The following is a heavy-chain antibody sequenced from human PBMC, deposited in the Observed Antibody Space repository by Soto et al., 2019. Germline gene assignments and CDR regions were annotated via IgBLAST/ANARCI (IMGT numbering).Heavy chain of an antibody. J-gene: IGHJ6*02. CDR3: AAGVDRYCSSTSCYARGYYYYYGMDV. CDR2: ISSSSSYT. V-gene: IGHV3-11*06. D-gene: IGHD2-2*01. CDR1: GFTFSDYY. Sequence: GGSQRLSCAASGFTFSDYYMSWIRQAPGKGLEWVSYISSSSSYTNYADSVKGRFTISRDNAKNSLYLQMNSLRAEDTAVYYCAAGVDRYCSSTSCYARGYYYYYGMDVWRQRTTVTVSS.